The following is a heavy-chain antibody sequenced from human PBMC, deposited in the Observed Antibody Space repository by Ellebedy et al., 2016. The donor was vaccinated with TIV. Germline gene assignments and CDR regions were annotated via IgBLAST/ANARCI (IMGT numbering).Heavy chain of an antibody. J-gene: IGHJ4*02. D-gene: IGHD2-8*01. CDR2: IWYDGSKT. CDR1: GFTFSSNG. CDR3: ARVMVSYLDY. V-gene: IGHV3-33*01. Sequence: GGSLRLSXAASGFTFSSNGMHWVRQAPGKGLEWVALIWYDGSKTYYADSVKGRFTISRDNSKNTLYLQMNSLRAEDTAVYFCARVMVSYLDYWGQGTLVTVSS.